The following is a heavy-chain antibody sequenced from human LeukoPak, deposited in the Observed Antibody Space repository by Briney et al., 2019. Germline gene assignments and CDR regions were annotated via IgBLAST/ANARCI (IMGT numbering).Heavy chain of an antibody. V-gene: IGHV3-48*03. CDR3: ARRPRYYYGSGSPDYYYYGMDV. CDR1: GFTFSSYE. CDR2: ISSSGSTI. Sequence: PGGSLRLSCAASGFTFSSYEMNWVRQAPGKGLEWVSYISSSGSTIYYADSVKGRFTISRDNAKNSLYLQMNSLRAVDTAVYYCARRPRYYYGSGSPDYYYYGMDVWGKGTTVTVSS. D-gene: IGHD3-10*01. J-gene: IGHJ6*04.